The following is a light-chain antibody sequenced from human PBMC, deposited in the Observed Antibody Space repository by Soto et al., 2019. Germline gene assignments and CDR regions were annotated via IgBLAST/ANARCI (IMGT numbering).Light chain of an antibody. V-gene: IGLV2-14*01. CDR3: SSYTSSSTYV. CDR2: EVS. Sequence: QSALTQPASVSGSPGQSITISCTGTSSDVGGYNYVSWYQQHPGKAPKLMIYEVSNRPSGVSNRFSGSKSGNTASLTISGLQAENEADYNCSSYTSSSTYVFVTGTKVTVL. CDR1: SSDVGGYNY. J-gene: IGLJ1*01.